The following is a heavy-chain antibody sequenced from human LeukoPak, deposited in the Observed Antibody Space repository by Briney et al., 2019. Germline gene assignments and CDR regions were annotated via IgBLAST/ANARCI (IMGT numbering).Heavy chain of an antibody. CDR1: GFTFSSYA. V-gene: IGHV3-23*01. CDR2: ISGSGGST. J-gene: IGHJ4*02. Sequence: TGGSLRLSCAASGFTFSSYAMSWVRQAPGKGLEWVSAISGSGGSTYYADSVKGRFTISRDNSKTTLFLQRNSLRAEDTAVYYCAKAAVVIRHYYFDYSGQGTLVTVSS. D-gene: IGHD4-23*01. CDR3: AKAAVVIRHYYFDY.